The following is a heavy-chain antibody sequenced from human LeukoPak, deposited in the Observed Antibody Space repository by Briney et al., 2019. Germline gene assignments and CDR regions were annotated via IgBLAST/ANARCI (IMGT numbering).Heavy chain of an antibody. CDR3: AKGPHYDYVWGSYYYIDY. CDR2: ISGSGGST. Sequence: PGGSLRLSCAASGFTFSSYAMSWVRQAPGKGLEWVSAISGSGGSTYYADSVKGRFTISRDNSKNTLYLQMNSLRAEDTAVYYCAKGPHYDYVWGSYYYIDYWGQGTLVTVSS. V-gene: IGHV3-23*01. D-gene: IGHD3-16*01. CDR1: GFTFSSYA. J-gene: IGHJ4*02.